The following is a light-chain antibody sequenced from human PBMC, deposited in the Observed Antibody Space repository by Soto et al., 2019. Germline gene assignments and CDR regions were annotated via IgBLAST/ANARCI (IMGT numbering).Light chain of an antibody. Sequence: DIQMTQSPSSLSASVGDRVTITCQASQDITNYLNWYQQKPGKAPDLLIYDASNLETGVPSRFSGHGSGTDFTFTITINSVQPEDFGIYYCQQSHSSPRTFGQGTTV. J-gene: IGKJ1*01. CDR2: DAS. CDR1: QDITNY. CDR3: QQSHSSPRT. V-gene: IGKV1-33*01.